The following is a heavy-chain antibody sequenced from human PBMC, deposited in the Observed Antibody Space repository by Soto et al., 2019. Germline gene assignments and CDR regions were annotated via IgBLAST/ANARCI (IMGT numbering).Heavy chain of an antibody. D-gene: IGHD5-12*01. V-gene: IGHV4-59*08. CDR2: ISDSGST. CDR3: ARTYSGYYFDY. Sequence: SETLSLTCTVSGGSINSFYWSWIRQPPGKGLEWIGYISDSGSTNYNPSLRSRVTISLDTSRNQFSLKLSSVTAADTAVYYCARTYSGYYFDYWGQGTLVTVSS. J-gene: IGHJ4*02. CDR1: GGSINSFY.